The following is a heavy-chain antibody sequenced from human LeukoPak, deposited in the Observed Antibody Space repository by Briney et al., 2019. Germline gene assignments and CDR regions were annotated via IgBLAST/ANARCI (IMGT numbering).Heavy chain of an antibody. CDR3: ARHYSSGNNWFDP. CDR1: GYSFTSYW. CDR2: IYPGDSDT. V-gene: IGHV5-51*01. J-gene: IGHJ5*02. Sequence: GESLKISCKGSGYSFTSYWIGWVRQMPGKGLEWMGIIYPGDSDTRYSPSFQGQVTISADKSISTAYLQWCSLKASDTAMYYCARHYSSGNNWFDPWGQGTLVTVSS. D-gene: IGHD3-22*01.